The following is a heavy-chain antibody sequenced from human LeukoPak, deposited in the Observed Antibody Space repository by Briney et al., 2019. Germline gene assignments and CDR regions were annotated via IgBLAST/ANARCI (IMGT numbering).Heavy chain of an antibody. J-gene: IGHJ4*02. D-gene: IGHD2-2*01. V-gene: IGHV3-30*02. CDR1: GFTFSSYG. CDR2: IQYDGSNK. CDR3: AKGTIRYCSSTGCYIDY. Sequence: GGSLRLSCAASGFTFSSYGMHWVRQAPGKGLECVALIQYDGSNKYYPDSVKGRFTISRDNSKNTLYLQMNSLRAEDTAVYYCAKGTIRYCSSTGCYIDYWGQGTLVTVSS.